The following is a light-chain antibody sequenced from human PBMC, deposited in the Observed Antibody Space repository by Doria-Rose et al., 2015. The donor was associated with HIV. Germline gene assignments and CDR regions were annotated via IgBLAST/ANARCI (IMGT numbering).Light chain of an antibody. J-gene: IGKJ1*01. Sequence: EIVMTQSPGTLSLSPGERATLSCRASQGVSANYLAWYQQRPGQSPRLLIYGASSRATDIPDRFSGSGSGTDFTLTISRLEPEDFAVYYCHQYASSRTFGQGTKVEIK. CDR2: GAS. V-gene: IGKV3-20*01. CDR3: HQYASSRT. CDR1: QGVSANY.